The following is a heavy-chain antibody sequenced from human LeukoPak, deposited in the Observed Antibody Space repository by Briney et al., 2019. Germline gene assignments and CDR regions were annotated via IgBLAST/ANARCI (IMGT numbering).Heavy chain of an antibody. CDR3: ARSASMVRGVIIPSSYYYYGMDV. D-gene: IGHD3-10*01. V-gene: IGHV1-2*02. Sequence: ASVKVSCKASGYTSTGYYMHWVRQAPGQGLEWMGWINPNSGGTNYAQKFQGRVTMTRDTSISTAYMELSRLRSDDTAVYYCARSASMVRGVIIPSSYYYYGMDVWGQGTTVTVSS. CDR1: GYTSTGYY. J-gene: IGHJ6*02. CDR2: INPNSGGT.